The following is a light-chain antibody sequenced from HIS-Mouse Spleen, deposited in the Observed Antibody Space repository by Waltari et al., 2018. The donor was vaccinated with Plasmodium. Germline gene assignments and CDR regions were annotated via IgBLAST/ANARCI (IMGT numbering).Light chain of an antibody. CDR1: RSVSSN. CDR3: QQYNNWSFT. J-gene: IGKJ3*01. CDR2: GAS. V-gene: IGKV3-15*01. Sequence: EIVMTQSPATLSVSPGKRATLSCIASRSVSSNLAWYQQKPGQAPRLLIYGASTRATGIPARFSGSGSGTEFTLTISSLQSEDFAVYYCQQYNNWSFTFGPGTKVDIK.